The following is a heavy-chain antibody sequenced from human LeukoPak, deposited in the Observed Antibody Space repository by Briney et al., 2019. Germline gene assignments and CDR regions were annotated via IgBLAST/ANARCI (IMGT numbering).Heavy chain of an antibody. CDR2: INPNSGGT. V-gene: IGHV1-2*02. Sequence: ASVKVSCKVSGYTLTELSMHWVRQAPGQGLEWMGWINPNSGGTNYAQKFQGRVTMTRDTSISTASMELSRLRSDDTAVYYCARGDSSRGYYYMDVWGKGTTVTVSS. CDR3: ARGDSSRGYYYMDV. CDR1: GYTLTELS. J-gene: IGHJ6*03. D-gene: IGHD2-21*01.